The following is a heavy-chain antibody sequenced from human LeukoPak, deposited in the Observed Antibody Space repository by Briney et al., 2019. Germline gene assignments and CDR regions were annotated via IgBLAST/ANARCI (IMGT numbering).Heavy chain of an antibody. Sequence: QPGGSLRLSCVASGFTFRTYEMNWVRQAPGKGLEWVSYIGGSDPTVYYADSVRGRFTISRDNAKNSLYLQMNSLRAEDTAVYYCARDKIGYYRWFDPWGQGTLVTVSS. J-gene: IGHJ5*02. CDR1: GFTFRTYE. D-gene: IGHD1-26*01. CDR2: IGGSDPTV. CDR3: ARDKIGYYRWFDP. V-gene: IGHV3-48*03.